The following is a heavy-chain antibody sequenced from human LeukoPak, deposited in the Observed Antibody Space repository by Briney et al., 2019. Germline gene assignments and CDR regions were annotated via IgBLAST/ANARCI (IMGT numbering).Heavy chain of an antibody. Sequence: PSETLSLTCTVSGGSISSSSYYWDWIRQSPGKGLEWLGSIYYVGSTYYNPSLESRVTISVDASKNQFSLKLSSVTAADTAVHFCARRVADGGWHFDYWGRGTLVTVSS. CDR2: IYYVGST. CDR1: GGSISSSSYY. V-gene: IGHV4-39*01. CDR3: ARRVADGGWHFDY. J-gene: IGHJ4*02. D-gene: IGHD6-19*01.